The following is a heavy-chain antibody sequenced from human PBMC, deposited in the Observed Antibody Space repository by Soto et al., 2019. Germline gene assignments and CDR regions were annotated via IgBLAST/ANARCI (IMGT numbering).Heavy chain of an antibody. CDR1: GFTFSSYS. CDR2: ISSSSSYI. V-gene: IGHV3-21*01. Sequence: GGSLRLSXAASGFTFSSYSMNWVRQAPGKGLEWVSSISSSSSYIYYADSVKGRFTISRDNAKNSLYLQMNSLRAEDTAVYYCARDLWYGTNGVCLIYYYYYGMDVWGQGTTVTVSS. J-gene: IGHJ6*02. CDR3: ARDLWYGTNGVCLIYYYYYGMDV. D-gene: IGHD2-8*01.